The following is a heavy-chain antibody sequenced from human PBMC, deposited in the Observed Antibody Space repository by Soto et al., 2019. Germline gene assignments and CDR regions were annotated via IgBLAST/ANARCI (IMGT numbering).Heavy chain of an antibody. CDR1: GYTFTNHG. D-gene: IGHD3-22*01. CDR3: ARDSPSSGLLGTNY. CDR2: VSAYTGET. J-gene: IGHJ4*02. Sequence: QVQLVQSGAEVKKPGASVKVFCKASGYTFTNHGISWVRQAPGHGLEWMGWVSAYTGETKYAQSLQGRVTMTTDTSTNTASMELRSLSSDDTAVFYCARDSPSSGLLGTNYWGPGTLVTVSS. V-gene: IGHV1-18*01.